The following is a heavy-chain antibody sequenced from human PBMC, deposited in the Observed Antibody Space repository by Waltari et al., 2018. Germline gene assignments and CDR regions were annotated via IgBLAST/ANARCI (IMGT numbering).Heavy chain of an antibody. J-gene: IGHJ6*02. V-gene: IGHV3-33*05. D-gene: IGHD6-13*01. CDR3: AREYSRICFHALDG. CDR2: IKYDGSIK. CDR1: GFTLGTYG. Sequence: QVHVVESGGGVVQPGGSLRLSCAASGFTLGTYGMHWVRQAPGKGLEWVAVIKYDGSIKNYVDSVKGRFTISRENSKNTLYLEMKSLRAEDTAVYYCAREYSRICFHALDGWGQGTAVTVSS.